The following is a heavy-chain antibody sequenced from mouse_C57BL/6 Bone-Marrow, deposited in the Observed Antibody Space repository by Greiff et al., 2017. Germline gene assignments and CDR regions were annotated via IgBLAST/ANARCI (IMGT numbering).Heavy chain of an antibody. V-gene: IGHV1-55*01. CDR1: GYTFTSYW. Sequence: QVQLQQPGAELVKPGASVKMSCKASGYTFTSYWITWVKQRPGQGLEWIGDIYPGSGSTNYNEKFKSKATLTVDTSSSTAYMQLSSLTSEDSAVYYCAREGSNYKTIYYYAMDYWGQGTSVTVSS. CDR2: IYPGSGST. CDR3: AREGSNYKTIYYYAMDY. J-gene: IGHJ4*01. D-gene: IGHD2-5*01.